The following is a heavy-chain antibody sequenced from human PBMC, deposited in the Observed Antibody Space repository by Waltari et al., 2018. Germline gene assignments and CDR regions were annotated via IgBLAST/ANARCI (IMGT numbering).Heavy chain of an antibody. CDR2: ISGSGGST. D-gene: IGHD3-10*01. J-gene: IGHJ4*02. CDR3: AKDQADYYGSGSYPKD. CDR1: GFTFSSYA. Sequence: EVQLLESGGGLVQPGGSLRLSCAASGFTFSSYAMSWVRPAPGKGLEWVSAISGSGGSTYYADSVKGRFTISRDNSKNTLYLQMNSLRAEDTAVYYCAKDQADYYGSGSYPKDWGQGTLVTVSS. V-gene: IGHV3-23*01.